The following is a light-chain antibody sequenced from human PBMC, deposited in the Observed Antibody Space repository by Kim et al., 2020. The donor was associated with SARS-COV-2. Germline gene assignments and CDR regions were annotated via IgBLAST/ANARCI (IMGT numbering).Light chain of an antibody. Sequence: GHSITSSCTGTSSDIGDYNYVSWFQQHPGKAPQLMIYTVTERPSGVSNRFSGPKSGTTASLTISGLQAEDEADYYCISFTTAATWVFGGGTKLTVL. CDR2: TVT. V-gene: IGLV2-14*03. CDR1: SSDIGDYNY. CDR3: ISFTTAATWV. J-gene: IGLJ3*02.